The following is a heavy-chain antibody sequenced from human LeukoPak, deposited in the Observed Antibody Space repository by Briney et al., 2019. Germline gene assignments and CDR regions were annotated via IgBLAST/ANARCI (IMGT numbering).Heavy chain of an antibody. CDR3: ARGDPNCSSTSCPSGYYYYYMDV. J-gene: IGHJ6*03. D-gene: IGHD2-2*01. V-gene: IGHV4-30-4*08. CDR2: IYYSGST. CDR1: GGSISSGDYY. Sequence: SETLSLTCTVSGGSISSGDYYWSWIRQPPGKGLEWIWYIYYSGSTYYNPSLKSRVTISVDTSKNQFSLKLSSVTAADTAVYYCARGDPNCSSTSCPSGYYYYYMDVWGKGTTVTVSS.